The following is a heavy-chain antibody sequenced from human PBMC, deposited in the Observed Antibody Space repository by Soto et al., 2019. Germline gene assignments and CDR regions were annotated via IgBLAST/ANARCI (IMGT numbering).Heavy chain of an antibody. Sequence: SETLSLTCTVSNGSISTYYWTWVRQPPGKGLEWIGYVYYSGSSNYNPSLKSRVGMSIDTSKNQFSLELKSVTAADTATYYCVRDYLLAGFDTWGQGILVTVSA. CDR2: VYYSGSS. J-gene: IGHJ5*02. CDR1: NGSISTYY. CDR3: VRDYLLAGFDT. V-gene: IGHV4-59*01. D-gene: IGHD6-19*01.